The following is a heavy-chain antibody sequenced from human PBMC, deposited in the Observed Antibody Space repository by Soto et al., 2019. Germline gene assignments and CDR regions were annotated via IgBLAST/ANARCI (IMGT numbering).Heavy chain of an antibody. CDR3: ARHTGDGYNPDY. CDR1: GYSFTSYW. V-gene: IGHV5-51*01. D-gene: IGHD5-12*01. CDR2: IYHGDSDT. Sequence: SVESLTISCEVSGYSFTSYWIVWVLQMPGKGLEWMGIIYHGDSDTRYSPSFQGQVTISADKSISTAYLQWSSLKASDTAMYYCARHTGDGYNPDYWGQGTMVTVSS. J-gene: IGHJ4*02.